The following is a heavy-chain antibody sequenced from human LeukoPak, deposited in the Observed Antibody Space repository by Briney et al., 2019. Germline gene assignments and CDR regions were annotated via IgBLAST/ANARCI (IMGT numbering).Heavy chain of an antibody. Sequence: PGGSLRLSCAASGFTVSSNYMSWVRQAPGKGLEWVSLIYSGGSTYYAASVKGRFTISRDNSKNTLYLQMNRLRREDTAVYYCAKVYHYAYEYWGQGTLVTVSS. D-gene: IGHD3-16*01. V-gene: IGHV3-53*01. J-gene: IGHJ4*02. CDR1: GFTVSSNY. CDR3: AKVYHYAYEY. CDR2: IYSGGST.